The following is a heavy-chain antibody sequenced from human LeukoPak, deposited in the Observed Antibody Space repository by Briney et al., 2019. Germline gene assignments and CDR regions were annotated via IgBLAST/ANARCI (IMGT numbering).Heavy chain of an antibody. Sequence: GGSLRLSCVASGFTFSSFWMHWVRHAPGKGLVWVSRINGDGSSTSYADSVKGRFTISRDNAKNTLYLQMSSLRAEDTAVYYCACLTTMIRGVSLGYWGQGALVTVSA. D-gene: IGHD3-10*01. J-gene: IGHJ4*02. CDR1: GFTFSSFW. CDR2: INGDGSST. V-gene: IGHV3-74*01. CDR3: ACLTTMIRGVSLGY.